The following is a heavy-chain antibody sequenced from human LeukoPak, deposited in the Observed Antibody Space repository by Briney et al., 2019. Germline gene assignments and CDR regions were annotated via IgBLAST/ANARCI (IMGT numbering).Heavy chain of an antibody. Sequence: PSETLSLTCTVSGGSISRGDYYWSWIRQPPGKGLEWIGYIYYSGSTDYNPSLESRVTISVDTSKNQFSLKLSSVTAADTAVYYCARGKSKFDYWGQGTLVTVSS. V-gene: IGHV4-30-4*01. J-gene: IGHJ4*02. CDR1: GGSISRGDYY. CDR3: ARGKSKFDY. CDR2: IYYSGST.